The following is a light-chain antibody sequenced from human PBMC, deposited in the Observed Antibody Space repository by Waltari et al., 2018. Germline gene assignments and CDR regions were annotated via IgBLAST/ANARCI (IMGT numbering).Light chain of an antibody. J-gene: IGKJ5*01. CDR3: QQYNNWPPPIT. V-gene: IGKV3-15*01. CDR1: QSVSST. CDR2: SAS. Sequence: EIVMTQSPATLSVSPGERATLSCRASQSVSSTLAWYQQKPGQAPRPVIYSASTRAIGIPAGLSGSGSGTEFALSISSMQSEDFAVYYCQQYNNWPPPITFGQGTRLEIK.